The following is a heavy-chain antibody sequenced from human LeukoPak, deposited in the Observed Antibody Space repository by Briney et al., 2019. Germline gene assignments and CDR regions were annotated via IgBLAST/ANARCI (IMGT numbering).Heavy chain of an antibody. V-gene: IGHV3-23*01. Sequence: GGSLRLSCVASEFTYRSYSIIWLRQGPPRGLAGVSAISSSGASTYYAGSVKGRFTISRDNSKNTLYLQMNSLTAEDTAVYYCAKNPNRSGWYQDYWGQGTLVTVSS. J-gene: IGHJ4*02. CDR2: ISSSGAST. CDR1: EFTYRSYS. D-gene: IGHD6-19*01. CDR3: AKNPNRSGWYQDY.